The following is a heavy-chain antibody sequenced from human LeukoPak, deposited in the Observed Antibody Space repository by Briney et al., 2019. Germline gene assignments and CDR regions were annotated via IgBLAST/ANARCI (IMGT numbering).Heavy chain of an antibody. J-gene: IGHJ4*02. Sequence: PGGSLRLSCTASGLTFSGSAMHWVRQASGKGLEWAGRIRSKANSYATVYAASVKGRFTISRDDSKNTAYLQMNSLKTEDTAVYYCTSGLSVRRSNNTPVDYWGQGTLVTVSS. CDR1: GLTFSGSA. CDR3: TSGLSVRRSNNTPVDY. CDR2: IRSKANSYAT. D-gene: IGHD1-1*01. V-gene: IGHV3-73*01.